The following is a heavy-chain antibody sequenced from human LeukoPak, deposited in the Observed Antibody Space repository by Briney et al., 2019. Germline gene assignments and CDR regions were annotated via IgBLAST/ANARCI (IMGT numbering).Heavy chain of an antibody. Sequence: GGSLRLSCAASGFAFSTYSMNWVRQAPGKGLEWISFISSSSTTIYYADSVKGRFTISRDNAKNSLYLQMNSLRAEDTAVYYCARDRGYCFDYWGQGTLVTVSS. J-gene: IGHJ4*02. V-gene: IGHV3-48*01. CDR1: GFAFSTYS. CDR2: ISSSSTTI. CDR3: ARDRGYCFDY.